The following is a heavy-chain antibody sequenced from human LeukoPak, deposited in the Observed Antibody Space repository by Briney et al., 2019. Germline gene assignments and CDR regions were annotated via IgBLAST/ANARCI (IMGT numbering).Heavy chain of an antibody. CDR3: ARHDRYRSGWYTPDNWFDP. CDR1: GGSFSGYY. CDR2: INHSGST. J-gene: IGHJ5*02. D-gene: IGHD6-19*01. Sequence: SETLSLTCAVYGGSFSGYYWSWIRQPPGKGLERIGEINHSGSTNYNPSLKSRVTISVDTSKNQFSLKLNSVTAADTAVYYCARHDRYRSGWYTPDNWFDPWGQGALVTVSS. V-gene: IGHV4-34*01.